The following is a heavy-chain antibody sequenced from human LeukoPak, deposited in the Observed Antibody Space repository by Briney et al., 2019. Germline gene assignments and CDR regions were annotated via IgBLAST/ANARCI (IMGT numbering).Heavy chain of an antibody. D-gene: IGHD6-19*01. V-gene: IGHV3-30-3*01. CDR2: ISYDGSNK. J-gene: IGHJ4*02. CDR3: ARGRPKQWLVPDY. Sequence: GGSLRLSCAASGFTFSSYAMHWVRQAPGKGLEWVAVISYDGSNKYYADSVKGRFTISRDNSKNTLYLQMNSLRAEDTAVYYCARGRPKQWLVPDYWGQGTLVTVSS. CDR1: GFTFSSYA.